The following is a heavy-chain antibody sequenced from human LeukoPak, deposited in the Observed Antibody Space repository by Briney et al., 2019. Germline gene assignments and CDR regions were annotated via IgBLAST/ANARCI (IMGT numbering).Heavy chain of an antibody. J-gene: IGHJ3*02. D-gene: IGHD3-10*01. Sequence: QPGGSLRLSCAASGFTFSGYAMNWVRQAPGKGLEWVSHIYSSDTTYADSVKGRFTISRDNAKNSLYLQMNSLRDEDTAAYYCARDLHYAFDIWGQGTMVTASS. CDR2: IYSSDTT. V-gene: IGHV3-48*02. CDR1: GFTFSGYA. CDR3: ARDLHYAFDI.